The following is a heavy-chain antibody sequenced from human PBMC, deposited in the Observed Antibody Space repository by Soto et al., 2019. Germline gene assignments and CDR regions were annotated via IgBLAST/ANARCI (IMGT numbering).Heavy chain of an antibody. V-gene: IGHV4-4*07. J-gene: IGHJ5*02. CDR2: IYTSGST. D-gene: IGHD3-16*01. CDR3: ARAAKRGGVTDNWFDP. Sequence: SETLSLTCTVSGGSISSYYWSWIRQPAGKGLEWIGRIYTSGSTNYNPSLKSRVTMSVDTSKNQFSLKLSSVTAADTAVYYCARAAKRGGVTDNWFDPWGRGTLVTVSS. CDR1: GGSISSYY.